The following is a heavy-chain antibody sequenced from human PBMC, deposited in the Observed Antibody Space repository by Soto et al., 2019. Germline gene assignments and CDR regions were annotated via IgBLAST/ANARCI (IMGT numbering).Heavy chain of an antibody. J-gene: IGHJ4*02. Sequence: QLTLKESGPTLVKPTQTLTLTCTFSGFSLSTSGVSVGWIRQPPGKALEWLAFIYWNDDKSYSPSLKSRLTVPKDKSKKQVVLTMTNMAPADTATYYCAHRVGSRGSLVYCGQGTLVTVSS. CDR2: IYWNDDK. D-gene: IGHD6-25*01. V-gene: IGHV2-5*01. CDR3: AHRVGSRGSLVY. CDR1: GFSLSTSGVS.